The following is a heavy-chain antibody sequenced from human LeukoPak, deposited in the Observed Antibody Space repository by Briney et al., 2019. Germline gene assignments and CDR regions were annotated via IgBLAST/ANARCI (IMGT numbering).Heavy chain of an antibody. CDR1: GYTFTRYY. D-gene: IGHD1-1*01. V-gene: IGHV1-2*02. CDR3: ASWNVEGGGKGFFDY. CDR2: INPYSGGT. Sequence: GSSLKVSCKTSGYTFTRYYMHWVRQAPGHRLKWMGWINPYSGGTNYAQKFQGRVTMTRDTSISTAYMELTSLTSDDTAVYYCASWNVEGGGKGFFDYWGQGTLVTVSS. J-gene: IGHJ4*02.